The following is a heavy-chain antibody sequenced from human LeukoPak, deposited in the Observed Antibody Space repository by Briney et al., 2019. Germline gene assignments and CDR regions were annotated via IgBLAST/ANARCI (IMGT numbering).Heavy chain of an antibody. CDR2: IYYSGST. Sequence: SQTLSLTCTVSGGSISSGGYYWSWFRQHPGKGLEWIGYIYYSGSTYYNPSLKSRVTISVDTSKNQFSLKLSSVTAADTAVYYCARYGDYVGAMDVWGKGTTVTVSS. CDR1: GGSISSGGYY. CDR3: ARYGDYVGAMDV. V-gene: IGHV4-31*03. J-gene: IGHJ6*03. D-gene: IGHD4-17*01.